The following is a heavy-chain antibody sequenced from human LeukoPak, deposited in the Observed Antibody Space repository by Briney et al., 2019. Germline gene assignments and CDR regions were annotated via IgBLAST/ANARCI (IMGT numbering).Heavy chain of an antibody. CDR2: INHSGST. Sequence: SETLSLTCAVYGGSFSGYYWSWIRQPPGKGLEWIGEINHSGSTNYNPSLKSRVTISVDTSKNQFSLKLSSVTAADTAVYYCARRSGYCSSTSCYSPSYSYYYMDVWGKGTTVTVSS. CDR3: ARRSGYCSSTSCYSPSYSYYYMDV. V-gene: IGHV4-34*01. CDR1: GGSFSGYY. J-gene: IGHJ6*03. D-gene: IGHD2-2*01.